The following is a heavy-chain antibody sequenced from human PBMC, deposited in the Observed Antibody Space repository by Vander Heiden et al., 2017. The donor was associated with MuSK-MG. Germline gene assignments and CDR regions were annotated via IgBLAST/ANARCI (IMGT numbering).Heavy chain of an antibody. J-gene: IGHJ4*02. Sequence: QVQLVEPGGGVVQPGRSLRLSCAASGFTFSSYGMHWVRQAPGKGLEWVAVISYDGSNKYYADSVKGRFTISRDNSKNTLYLQMNSLRAEDTAVYYCAKDLGYCSGGSCYEYDYWGQGTLVTVSS. D-gene: IGHD2-15*01. CDR1: GFTFSSYG. V-gene: IGHV3-30*18. CDR3: AKDLGYCSGGSCYEYDY. CDR2: ISYDGSNK.